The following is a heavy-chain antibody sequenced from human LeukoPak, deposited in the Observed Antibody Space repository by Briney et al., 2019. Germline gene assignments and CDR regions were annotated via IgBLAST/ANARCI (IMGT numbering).Heavy chain of an antibody. CDR2: ISAYNGNT. D-gene: IGHD4-11*01. CDR1: GYTFTIYG. J-gene: IGHJ6*02. Sequence: ASVKVSCKASGYTFTIYGISWVRQAPGQGLEWMGWISAYNGNTNYAQKLQGRVTMTTDTSTSTAYMELRSLRSDDTAVYYCARDLWMTTVTKDYYYGMDVWGQGTTVTVSS. CDR3: ARDLWMTTVTKDYYYGMDV. V-gene: IGHV1-18*01.